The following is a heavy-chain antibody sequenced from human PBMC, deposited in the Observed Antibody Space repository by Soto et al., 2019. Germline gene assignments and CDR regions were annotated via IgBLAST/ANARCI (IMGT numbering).Heavy chain of an antibody. CDR3: ARDNDRLQLGGNYYYILDV. CDR2: LIPLFRTP. Sequence: QVQLVQSGAEMKEPGSSVKVSCKTSGGTFSSSAISWLRQAPGQGLEWMGGLIPLFRTPDYAQKFQGRVTIAADEATSTAYLELSILRSEDTAVYYCARDNDRLQLGGNYYYILDVWGQGTTITVSS. V-gene: IGHV1-69*12. D-gene: IGHD4-4*01. J-gene: IGHJ6*02. CDR1: GGTFSSSA.